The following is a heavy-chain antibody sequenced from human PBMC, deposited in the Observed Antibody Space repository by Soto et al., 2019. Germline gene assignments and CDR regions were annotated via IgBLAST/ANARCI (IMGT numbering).Heavy chain of an antibody. V-gene: IGHV1-18*01. CDR2: ISAYNGNT. CDR1: GYTFTSYG. J-gene: IGHJ5*02. CDR3: ARDLLDLRYFDWPTTEGDWFDP. Sequence: ASVKVSCKASGYTFTSYGISWVRQAPGQGLEWMGWISAYNGNTNYAQKLQGRVTMTTDTSTSTAYMELRSLRSDDTAVYYCARDLLDLRYFDWPTTEGDWFDPWGQGTLVTVSS. D-gene: IGHD3-9*01.